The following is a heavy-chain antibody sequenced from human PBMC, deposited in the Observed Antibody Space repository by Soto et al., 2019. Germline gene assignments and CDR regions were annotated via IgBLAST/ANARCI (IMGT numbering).Heavy chain of an antibody. CDR2: IIPIFGTA. CDR1: GGTFSSYA. D-gene: IGHD5-18*01. CDR3: ARGGYSYPWLYFDY. V-gene: IGHV1-69*06. Sequence: ASVKVSCKASGGTFSSYAISWVRQAPGQGLEWMGGIIPIFGTANYAQKFQGRVTITADKSTSTAYMELSSLRSEDTAVYYCARGGYSYPWLYFDYWGKGTLVTVSS. J-gene: IGHJ4*02.